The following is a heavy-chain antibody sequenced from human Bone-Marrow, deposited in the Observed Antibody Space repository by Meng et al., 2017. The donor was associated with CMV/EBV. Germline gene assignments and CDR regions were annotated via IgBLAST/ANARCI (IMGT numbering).Heavy chain of an antibody. D-gene: IGHD6-25*01. CDR3: ASLAAYNWFDP. J-gene: IGHJ5*02. Sequence: SETLSLTCTVSGGSISSSSYYWGWIRQPPGKGLEWIGSIYYSGSTYYNPSLKSRVTISVDTSKNQFSLKVSSVTAADTAVYYCASLAAYNWFDPWGQGTLVTVSS. CDR2: IYYSGST. V-gene: IGHV4-39*01. CDR1: GGSISSSSYY.